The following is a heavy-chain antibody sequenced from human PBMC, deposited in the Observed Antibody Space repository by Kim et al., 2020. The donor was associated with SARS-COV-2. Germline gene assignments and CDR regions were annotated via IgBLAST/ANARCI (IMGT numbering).Heavy chain of an antibody. J-gene: IGHJ4*02. V-gene: IGHV7-4-1*02. D-gene: IGHD4-17*01. CDR3: ARVKDDYADYCFDY. Sequence: ASVKVSCKASGYTFTSYAMNWVRQAPGQGLEWMGWINTNTGNPTYAQGFTGRFVFSLDTSVSTAYLQISSLKAEDTAVYYCARVKDDYADYCFDYWGQGTLVTVSS. CDR2: INTNTGNP. CDR1: GYTFTSYA.